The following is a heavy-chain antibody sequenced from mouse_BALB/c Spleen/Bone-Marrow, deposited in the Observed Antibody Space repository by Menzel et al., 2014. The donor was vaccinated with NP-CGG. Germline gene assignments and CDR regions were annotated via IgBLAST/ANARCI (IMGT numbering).Heavy chain of an antibody. V-gene: IGHV5-9-3*01. CDR2: ISSGGSYT. CDR3: ARHGITRLLDY. CDR1: GFIFSSYA. D-gene: IGHD2-4*01. Sequence: EVKLMESGGGLVKPGGSLKLSCAASGFIFSSYAMSWVRQTPEKRLEWVATISSGGSYTYHPDSVKGRFTISRDNAKNTLYLQMSSLRSEDTAMYYCARHGITRLLDYWGQGTTLAVSS. J-gene: IGHJ2*01.